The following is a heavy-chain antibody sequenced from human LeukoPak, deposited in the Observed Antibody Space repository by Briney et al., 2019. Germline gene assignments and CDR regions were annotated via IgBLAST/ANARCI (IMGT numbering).Heavy chain of an antibody. Sequence: SETLSLTCTVSGGSIRSRSNYWGWTRQPPGKGLEWIGSIYYTGYTFYNPSLKSRVTISVDTSKNQFSLKLSSVTAADTAVYYCARGDWNYVRVDYWGQGTLVTVSS. V-gene: IGHV4-39*07. CDR3: ARGDWNYVRVDY. D-gene: IGHD1-7*01. CDR1: GGSIRSRSNY. J-gene: IGHJ4*02. CDR2: IYYTGYT.